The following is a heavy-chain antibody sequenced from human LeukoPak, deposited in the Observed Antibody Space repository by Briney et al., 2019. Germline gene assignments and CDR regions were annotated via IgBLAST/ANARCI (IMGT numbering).Heavy chain of an antibody. V-gene: IGHV1-69*01. J-gene: IGHJ3*02. Sequence: SVKVSCKASGGTFSSYAISWVRQAPGQGLKWMGGIIPIFGTANYAQKFRGRVTITADESTSTAYMELSSLRSEDTAVYYCARNLMVRGVIIIGAFDIWGQGTMVTVSS. D-gene: IGHD3-10*01. CDR2: IIPIFGTA. CDR1: GGTFSSYA. CDR3: ARNLMVRGVIIIGAFDI.